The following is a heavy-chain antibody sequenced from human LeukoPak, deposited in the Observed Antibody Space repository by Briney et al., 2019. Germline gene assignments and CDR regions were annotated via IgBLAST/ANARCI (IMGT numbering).Heavy chain of an antibody. CDR3: ARGDTSYSSGWYATDY. Sequence: RASVKVSCKASGYTFTSYYMHWVRQAPGQGLEWMGIINPSGGSTSYAQKFQGRVTMTRDTPTSTVYMELSSLRSEDTAVYYCARGDTSYSSGWYATDYWGQGTLVTVSS. J-gene: IGHJ4*02. CDR1: GYTFTSYY. CDR2: INPSGGST. D-gene: IGHD6-19*01. V-gene: IGHV1-46*01.